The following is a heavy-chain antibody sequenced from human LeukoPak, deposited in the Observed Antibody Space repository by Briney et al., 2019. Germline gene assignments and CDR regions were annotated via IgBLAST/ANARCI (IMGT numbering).Heavy chain of an antibody. D-gene: IGHD6-19*01. J-gene: IGHJ4*02. CDR2: IKSKTDGGTT. Sequence: GGSLRLSCAASGFTFSNAWMSWVRQAPGKGLEWVGRIKSKTDGGTTDYAAPVKGRFTISRDDSTNTLYLQMNSLKTEDTAVYYCTTSEGLAVAGQVNHFDYWGQGTLVTVSS. V-gene: IGHV3-15*01. CDR1: GFTFSNAW. CDR3: TTSEGLAVAGQVNHFDY.